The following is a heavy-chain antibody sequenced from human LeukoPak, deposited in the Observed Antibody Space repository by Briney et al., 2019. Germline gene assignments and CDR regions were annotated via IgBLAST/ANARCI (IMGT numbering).Heavy chain of an antibody. CDR2: ISSSSSYI. CDR1: GFTFSSYS. J-gene: IGHJ4*02. V-gene: IGHV3-21*01. CDR3: ARCRGFGEYIDY. Sequence: GGSLRLSCAASGFTFSSYSMNWVRQAPGKGLEWVSSISSSSSYIYYADSVKGRFTISRDNSKNTLYLQMNSLRAEDTAVYYCARCRGFGEYIDYWGQGTLVTVSS. D-gene: IGHD3-10*01.